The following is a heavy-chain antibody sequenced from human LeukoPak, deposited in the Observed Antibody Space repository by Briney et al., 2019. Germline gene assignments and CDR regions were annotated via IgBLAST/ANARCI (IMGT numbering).Heavy chain of an antibody. Sequence: GGSQRLSCAASGFTFSSYGMHWVRQAPGKGLEWVAVISYDGSNKYYADSVKGRFTISRDNSKNTLYLQMNSLRAEDTAVYYCAKDLSGYDTYGFDYWGQGTLVTVSS. CDR3: AKDLSGYDTYGFDY. J-gene: IGHJ4*02. CDR2: ISYDGSNK. V-gene: IGHV3-30*18. CDR1: GFTFSSYG. D-gene: IGHD5-12*01.